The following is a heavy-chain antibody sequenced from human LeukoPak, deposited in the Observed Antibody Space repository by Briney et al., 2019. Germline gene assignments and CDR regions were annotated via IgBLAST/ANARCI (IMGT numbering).Heavy chain of an antibody. CDR1: GGSISSYY. CDR3: ARRLSGPGIAAAGSGYYFDY. J-gene: IGHJ4*02. D-gene: IGHD6-13*01. CDR2: IYYSGST. V-gene: IGHV4-59*08. Sequence: PSETLSLTCTVSGGSISSYYWSWIRQPPGRGLEWTGYIYYSGSTNYNPSLKSRVTISVDTSKNQFSLKLSSVTAADTAVYYCARRLSGPGIAAAGSGYYFDYWGQGTLVTVSS.